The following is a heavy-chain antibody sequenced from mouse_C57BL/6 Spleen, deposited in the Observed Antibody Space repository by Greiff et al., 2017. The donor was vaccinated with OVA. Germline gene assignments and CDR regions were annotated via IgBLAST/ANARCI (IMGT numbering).Heavy chain of an antibody. Sequence: VQLQQSGAELVRPGTSVKVSCKASGYAFTNYLIEWVKQRPGQGLEWIGVINPGSGGTNYNEKFKGKATLTADKSSSTAYMQLSSLTSEDSAVYFCVYGPYAMDYWGLGTSVTVSS. CDR3: VYGPYAMDY. CDR1: GYAFTNYL. J-gene: IGHJ4*01. D-gene: IGHD1-1*01. CDR2: INPGSGGT. V-gene: IGHV1-54*01.